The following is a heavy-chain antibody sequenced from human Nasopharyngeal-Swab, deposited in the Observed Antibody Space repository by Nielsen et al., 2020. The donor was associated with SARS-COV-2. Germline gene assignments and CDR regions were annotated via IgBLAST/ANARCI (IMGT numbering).Heavy chain of an antibody. Sequence: GESLKISCAASGFTFSSYAISWVRQAPGKGLEWVAGISLSGGGTHYADSVKGRLTISRDNSKDTLYLEMHSLRAEDTAVYYCAKGRTYCSGTSCFFFDKWGRGSLVTVSS. D-gene: IGHD2-2*01. J-gene: IGHJ4*02. CDR1: GFTFSSYA. V-gene: IGHV3-23*01. CDR2: ISLSGGGT. CDR3: AKGRTYCSGTSCFFFDK.